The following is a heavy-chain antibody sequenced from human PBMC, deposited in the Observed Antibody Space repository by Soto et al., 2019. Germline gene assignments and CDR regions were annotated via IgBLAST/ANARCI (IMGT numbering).Heavy chain of an antibody. D-gene: IGHD3-10*01. Sequence: EVQLVESGGGLVQPGESLRLSCAASGFTFDYYWMHWVRQAPGKGRVWVSRVHSDGTTTTYADSVKGRCTISRDNARNTVSRQMSSLRGEGTAIYYCARGDRGGFHLWGPGTVVTVSS. CDR2: VHSDGTTT. CDR3: ARGDRGGFHL. J-gene: IGHJ3*01. CDR1: GFTFDYYW. V-gene: IGHV3-74*01.